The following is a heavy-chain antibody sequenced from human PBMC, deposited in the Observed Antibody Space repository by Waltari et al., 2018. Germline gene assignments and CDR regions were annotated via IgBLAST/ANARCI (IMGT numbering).Heavy chain of an antibody. D-gene: IGHD1-26*01. V-gene: IGHV4-39*07. Sequence: QLQLQESGPGLVKPSETLSLTCTVSGGPIRSSSYYWGWIRQPPGKGREWIGSIYYRGSTSYNPPLKMRVTISVDTSKNQFSLKLSSVTAADTAVYYCARVDGNRYSGSYHWGKAFDYWGQGTLVTVSS. CDR2: IYYRGST. J-gene: IGHJ4*02. CDR1: GGPIRSSSYY. CDR3: ARVDGNRYSGSYHWGKAFDY.